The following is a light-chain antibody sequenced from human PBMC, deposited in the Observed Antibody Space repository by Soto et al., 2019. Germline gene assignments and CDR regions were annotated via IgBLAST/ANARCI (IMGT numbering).Light chain of an antibody. J-gene: IGKJ1*01. CDR3: QQYGSSPPTWT. Sequence: EIVLTQSPGTLSLSPGERPTLSCRASQSVSSSYLAWYQQKPGQAPRLLIYGASSRATGIPDRFSGSGSGTDFTLTISRLEPEDFAVYYCQQYGSSPPTWTFGQGTKVDI. CDR2: GAS. V-gene: IGKV3-20*01. CDR1: QSVSSSY.